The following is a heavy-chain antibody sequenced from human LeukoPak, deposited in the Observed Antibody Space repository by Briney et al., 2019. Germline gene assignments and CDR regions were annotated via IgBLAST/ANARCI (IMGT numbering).Heavy chain of an antibody. Sequence: ASVKVSCKASGGTFSSYAISWVRQAPGQGLEWMGGIIPIFGTANYAQKFQGRVTITADEPTSTAYMELSSLRSEDTAVYYCARLGYSYGYDSRFDPWGQGTLVTVSS. D-gene: IGHD5-18*01. CDR3: ARLGYSYGYDSRFDP. CDR1: GGTFSSYA. J-gene: IGHJ5*02. V-gene: IGHV1-69*13. CDR2: IIPIFGTA.